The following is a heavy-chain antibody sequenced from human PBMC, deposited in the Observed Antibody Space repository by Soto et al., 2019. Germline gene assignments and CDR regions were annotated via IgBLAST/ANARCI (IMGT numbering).Heavy chain of an antibody. CDR3: AKAIEPHLVRHALDI. J-gene: IGHJ3*02. Sequence: EVQLLESGGGLVQTGGSLRLSCTASGFTFANYAMSWVRQAPGKGLEWLSVISDSGVDTYYADSVKGRFTISRDNSKNTVYLQINSLRAEDTAIYYCAKAIEPHLVRHALDIWGQGTKVTVSS. CDR1: GFTFANYA. D-gene: IGHD6-13*01. V-gene: IGHV3-23*01. CDR2: ISDSGVDT.